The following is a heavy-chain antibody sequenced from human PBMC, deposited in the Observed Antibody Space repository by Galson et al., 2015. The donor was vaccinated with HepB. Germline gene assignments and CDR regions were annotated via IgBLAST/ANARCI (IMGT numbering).Heavy chain of an antibody. CDR3: ARDQSSPRRFDYVWGSYRYFVWFDP. CDR1: GYAFTGYY. V-gene: IGHV1-2*02. J-gene: IGHJ5*02. Sequence: SVKVSCKASGYAFTGYYMHWVRQAPGQGLEWMGWINPNSGGTNYAQKFQGRVTMTRDTSISTAYMELSRLRSDDTAVYYCARDQSSPRRFDYVWGSYRYFVWFDPWGQGTLVTVSS. CDR2: INPNSGGT. D-gene: IGHD3-16*02.